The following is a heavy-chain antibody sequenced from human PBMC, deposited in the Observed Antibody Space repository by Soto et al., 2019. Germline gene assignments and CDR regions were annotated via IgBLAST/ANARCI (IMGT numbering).Heavy chain of an antibody. D-gene: IGHD5-18*01. CDR1: GVTFSSYG. CDR3: AKEKATRGYSFLVDY. Sequence: QVQLVESGGGVVQPGRSLRLSCAASGVTFSSYGMHWVRQAPGKGLEWVAVISYDGTNKYYADSVKCRFTISRDDSKNTLYLQMNSLRPEDTAVYYCAKEKATRGYSFLVDYWGQGTLVTVSS. J-gene: IGHJ4*02. V-gene: IGHV3-30*18. CDR2: ISYDGTNK.